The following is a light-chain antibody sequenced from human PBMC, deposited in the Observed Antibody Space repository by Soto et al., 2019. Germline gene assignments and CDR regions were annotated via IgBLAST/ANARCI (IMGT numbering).Light chain of an antibody. Sequence: QSALTQPASVSGSPGQSITISCTGTSSDVGGYNYVSWYQQHPGKSPKLMIDDVSNRPSGVSNRLSGSQSGNTASLTISGLQAEDEAAYYCSSYTSSSTVVFGGGTKLTVL. CDR3: SSYTSSSTVV. J-gene: IGLJ2*01. V-gene: IGLV2-14*01. CDR2: DVS. CDR1: SSDVGGYNY.